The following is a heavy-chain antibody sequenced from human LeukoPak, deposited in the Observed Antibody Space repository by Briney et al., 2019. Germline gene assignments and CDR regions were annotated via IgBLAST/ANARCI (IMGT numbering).Heavy chain of an antibody. CDR1: GFTFTTYW. CDR2: IKQDGSEK. CDR3: ARDLGYHYGSGSYYNRPGGAFDI. Sequence: PGGSLRLSCAASGFTFTTYWMSWVRQAPGKGLEWVANIKQDGSEKYYVDSVKGRFTTSRDNAKNSLYLQMNSLRAEDTAVYYCARDLGYHYGSGSYYNRPGGAFDIWGQGTMVTVSS. J-gene: IGHJ3*02. V-gene: IGHV3-7*01. D-gene: IGHD3-10*01.